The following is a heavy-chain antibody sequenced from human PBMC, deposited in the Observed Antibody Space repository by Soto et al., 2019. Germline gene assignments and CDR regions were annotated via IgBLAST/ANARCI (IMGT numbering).Heavy chain of an antibody. CDR3: AKALGYCSSTSCPGSYYFDY. CDR1: GFTFDDYA. J-gene: IGHJ4*02. D-gene: IGHD2-2*01. V-gene: IGHV3-9*01. Sequence: GGSLRLSCAASGFTFDDYAMYWVRQAPGKGLEWVSGISWNSGYIGYADSVKGRFTISRDNAKNSLYLQMNSLRAEDTALYYCAKALGYCSSTSCPGSYYFDYWGQGTLVTVSS. CDR2: ISWNSGYI.